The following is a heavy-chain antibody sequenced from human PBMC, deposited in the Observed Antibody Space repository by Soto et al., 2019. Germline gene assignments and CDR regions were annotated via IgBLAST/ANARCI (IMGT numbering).Heavy chain of an antibody. J-gene: IGHJ6*03. CDR1: GFTVSSNY. CDR3: ARAHYSHSRYYYYYYMGV. D-gene: IGHD1-26*01. Sequence: GGSLRLSCAAFGFTVSSNYMSWVRQAPGKGLEWVSVIYSGGSTYYADSVKGRFTISRDNSKNTLYLQMNSLRAEDTAVYYCARAHYSHSRYYYYYYMGVWGKGTTVTVSS. V-gene: IGHV3-66*01. CDR2: IYSGGST.